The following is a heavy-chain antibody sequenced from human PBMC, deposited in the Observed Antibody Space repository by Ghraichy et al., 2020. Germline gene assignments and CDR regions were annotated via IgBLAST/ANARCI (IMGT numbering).Heavy chain of an antibody. CDR1: GITFSSHA. J-gene: IGHJ4*02. V-gene: IGHV3-23*01. CDR3: AAGNSWYRIDY. Sequence: GGSLRLSCEASGITFSSHAMTWVRQAPGKGLEWVSRISGSGGGTYYADSVKGRFTISRDNSKDTLYLQMYRLRADDTAVCYCAAGNSWYRIDYWGQGTLVTVPS. CDR2: ISGSGGGT. D-gene: IGHD6-13*01.